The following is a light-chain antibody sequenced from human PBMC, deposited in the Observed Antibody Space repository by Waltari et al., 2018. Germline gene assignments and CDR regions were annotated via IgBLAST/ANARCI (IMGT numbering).Light chain of an antibody. CDR1: QQITNF. CDR3: QQYYNTPVT. CDR2: TVC. Sequence: DILMTQSPSSLSASVGDKVTITCQASQQITNFLNWYQQKPGKAPQLLIYTVCNLETGVPSRFSGSGSGTDFTLTISSLQPEDFATYHCQQYYNTPVTFGGGTRVDI. V-gene: IGKV1-33*01. J-gene: IGKJ3*01.